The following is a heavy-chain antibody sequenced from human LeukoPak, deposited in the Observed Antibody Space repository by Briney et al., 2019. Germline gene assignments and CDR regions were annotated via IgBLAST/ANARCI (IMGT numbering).Heavy chain of an antibody. J-gene: IGHJ4*02. Sequence: ASVKVSCKASGYTFTGYYIHWVRQAPGQGLEWMGWINPIGGGTNYAQKFQGRVTMTRDTSITTAYMEVSSLRSDDTAVYYCARDNGRGYPVYFGHWGQGTLVTVAS. CDR1: GYTFTGYY. V-gene: IGHV1-2*02. CDR3: ARDNGRGYPVYFGH. D-gene: IGHD3-22*01. CDR2: INPIGGGT.